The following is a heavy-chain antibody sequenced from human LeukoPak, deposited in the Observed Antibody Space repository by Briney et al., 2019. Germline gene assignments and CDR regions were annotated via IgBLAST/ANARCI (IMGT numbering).Heavy chain of an antibody. CDR2: LIGAGGDT. D-gene: IGHD1-26*01. Sequence: PVQPLDSPSVLIGAGGDTYYADSVKGRFTISRDNSKNTLYLQMSSLRVEDTALYYCAKDRVGAILYFDYWGQGTLVTVSS. CDR3: AKDRVGAILYFDY. V-gene: IGHV3-23*01. J-gene: IGHJ4*02.